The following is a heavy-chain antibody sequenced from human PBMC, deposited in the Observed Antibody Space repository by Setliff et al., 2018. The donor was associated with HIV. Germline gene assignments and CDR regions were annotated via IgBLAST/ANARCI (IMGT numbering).Heavy chain of an antibody. V-gene: IGHV4-4*09. CDR2: IYTSGRP. D-gene: IGHD3-10*01. J-gene: IGHJ6*02. CDR3: ARHGDGSGSFYYYGMDV. CDR1: GGSIRSYY. Sequence: SETLSLPCTVSGGSIRSYYWSWIRQSPGKRLEWIGNIYTSGRPNYNPSLKSRVIISVDTSKNQFYLRLGSVTAADTAVYYCARHGDGSGSFYYYGMDVGGQGTTVTVSS.